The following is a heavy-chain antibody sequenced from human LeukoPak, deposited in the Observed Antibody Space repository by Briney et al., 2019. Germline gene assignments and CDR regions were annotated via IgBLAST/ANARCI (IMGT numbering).Heavy chain of an antibody. CDR2: ISSSSGYT. CDR3: AAERGSYGVGTH. CDR1: GFTFSDYY. D-gene: IGHD1-26*01. V-gene: IGHV3-11*03. J-gene: IGHJ4*02. Sequence: PGGSLRLSCAASGFTFSDYYMSWIRQAPGKGLEWVSYISSSSGYTNYADSVKGRFTISRDNAKNSLYLQMNSLRAEDTAVYYCAAERGSYGVGTHWGQGTLVTVSS.